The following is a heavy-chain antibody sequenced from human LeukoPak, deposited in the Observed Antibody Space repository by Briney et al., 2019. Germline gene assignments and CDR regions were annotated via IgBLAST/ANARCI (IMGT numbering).Heavy chain of an antibody. Sequence: GGSLRLSCAASGFTFSSSWMSWVRQAPGKGLEWVANIKEDGSEKCYVEPVKGRFSISRDNAKNSLYLQMNSLRVEDTAVYYCMRGRLTMTWGQGTLVTVSS. D-gene: IGHD3-22*01. V-gene: IGHV3-7*01. CDR3: MRGRLTMT. CDR2: IKEDGSEK. CDR1: GFTFSSSW. J-gene: IGHJ5*02.